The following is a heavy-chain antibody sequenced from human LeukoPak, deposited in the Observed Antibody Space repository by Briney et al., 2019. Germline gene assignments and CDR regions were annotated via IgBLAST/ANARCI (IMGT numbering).Heavy chain of an antibody. CDR1: GFTFSSYS. CDR3: ARDWLTFAFDI. V-gene: IGHV3-21*01. CDR2: TSSSSSYI. J-gene: IGHJ3*02. D-gene: IGHD2/OR15-2a*01. Sequence: GGSLRLSCAASGFTFSSYSMNWVRQAPGKGLEWVSSTSSSSSYIYYADSVKGRFTISRDNAKNSLYLQMNSLRAEDTAVYYCARDWLTFAFDIWGQGTMVTVSS.